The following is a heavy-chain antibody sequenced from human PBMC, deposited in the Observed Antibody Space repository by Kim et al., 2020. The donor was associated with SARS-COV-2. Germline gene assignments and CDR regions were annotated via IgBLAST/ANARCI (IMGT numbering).Heavy chain of an antibody. D-gene: IGHD2-8*02. CDR1: GFSSDDSA. CDR3: ANDIDDSLWSVAFDS. V-gene: IGHV3-9*02. CDR2: ISWNGNSI. J-gene: IGHJ4*02. Sequence: GGSLRLSCAASGFSSDDSAMHWVRQAPGKGLEWIAGISWNGNSIWYADSVKGRFTISRDNDKNSLYLQMNSLRSEDTAFYYCANDIDDSLWSVAFDSWSQRTLVTVSS.